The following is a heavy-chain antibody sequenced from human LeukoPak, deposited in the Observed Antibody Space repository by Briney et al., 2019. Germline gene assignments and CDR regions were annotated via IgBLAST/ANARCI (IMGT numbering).Heavy chain of an antibody. J-gene: IGHJ4*02. CDR1: GYTFTGYY. D-gene: IGHD1-14*01. Sequence: ASVKVSCKASGYTFTGYYMHWVRQAPGQGLEWMGWINPNSGGTNYAQKFQGRVTMTRDTSISTAYMELSRLRSDDTAVYYCARGRPLRRTPPIDYWGQGTLVTVCS. CDR3: ARGRPLRRTPPIDY. CDR2: INPNSGGT. V-gene: IGHV1-2*02.